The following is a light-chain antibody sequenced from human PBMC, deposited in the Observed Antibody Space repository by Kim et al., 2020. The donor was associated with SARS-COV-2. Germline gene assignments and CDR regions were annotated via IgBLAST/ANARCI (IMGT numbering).Light chain of an antibody. Sequence: QSVTCSCPGTSTDVGAYHHASGYQNHPGTAPNLMIYDVSTPPSSLPDRLSRSKYSNPPSLTISVLQTKEQADYFCSSTAGSYTYWVFGGGTQLTVL. V-gene: IGLV2-11*01. CDR3: SSTAGSYTYWV. CDR1: STDVGAYHH. J-gene: IGLJ3*02. CDR2: DVS.